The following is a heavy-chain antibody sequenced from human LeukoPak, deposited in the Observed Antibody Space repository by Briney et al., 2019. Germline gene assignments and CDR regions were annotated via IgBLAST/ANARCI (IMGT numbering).Heavy chain of an antibody. CDR2: ITGGSGSI. CDR3: ARDLGYLVTFDY. Sequence: GGSLRLSCAASGFTFSSYSMNWVRQAPGKGLEWVSSITGGSGSIYYADSVKGRFTISRDNAKNSLYLQMNSLRAEDTAVYYCARDLGYLVTFDYWGQGTLVTVSS. J-gene: IGHJ4*02. CDR1: GFTFSSYS. V-gene: IGHV3-21*01. D-gene: IGHD4-23*01.